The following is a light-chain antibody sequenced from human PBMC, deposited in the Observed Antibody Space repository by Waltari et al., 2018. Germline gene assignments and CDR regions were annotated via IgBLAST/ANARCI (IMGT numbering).Light chain of an antibody. Sequence: DIVMTQSPDSLAVSLGERATINCKSSQIISYSSTNKNYLAWYQQKPGLPPKLLIYWASSRESGVPDRFSGSGSGTDFTLTISSLQAEDVAVYYRQHYYNVPRTFGQGTKLEIK. CDR1: QIISYSSTNKNY. V-gene: IGKV4-1*01. CDR2: WAS. J-gene: IGKJ2*01. CDR3: QHYYNVPRT.